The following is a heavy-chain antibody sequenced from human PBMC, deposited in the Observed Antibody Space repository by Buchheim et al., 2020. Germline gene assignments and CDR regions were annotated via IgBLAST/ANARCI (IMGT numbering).Heavy chain of an antibody. CDR2: IYIDGTT. J-gene: IGHJ4*02. Sequence: EMQLVESGGGWVQPGESLRLSCAASGFTVSGNYMSRVRQAPGKGLEWVSLIYIDGTTHYGDSVKGRFTFSRDESRNTVFLQMNSLRPEDTGLYYCATGLYYYGSGADFWGQGTL. CDR3: ATGLYYYGSGADF. CDR1: GFTVSGNY. D-gene: IGHD3-10*01. V-gene: IGHV3-66*02.